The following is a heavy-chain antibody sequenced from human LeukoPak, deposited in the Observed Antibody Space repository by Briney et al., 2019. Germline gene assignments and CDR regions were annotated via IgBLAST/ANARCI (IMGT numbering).Heavy chain of an antibody. J-gene: IGHJ6*02. CDR3: ARDRWELLSYGMDV. V-gene: IGHV4-59*12. D-gene: IGHD1-26*01. CDR2: IYYSGST. CDR1: GGSISSYY. Sequence: SETLSLTCTVSGGSISSYYWSWIRQPPGKGLEWIGYIYYSGSTTYNPSLKSRVTISVDTSKDQFSLKLSSVTAADTAVYYCARDRWELLSYGMDVWGQGTTVTVSS.